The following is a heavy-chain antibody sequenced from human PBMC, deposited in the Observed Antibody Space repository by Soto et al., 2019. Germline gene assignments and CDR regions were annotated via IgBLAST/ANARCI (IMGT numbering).Heavy chain of an antibody. CDR2: INPSGGST. V-gene: IGHV1-46*01. CDR3: ARLRFLEWLPSRYFDY. J-gene: IGHJ4*02. D-gene: IGHD3-3*01. Sequence: ASVKVSCKASGYTFTSYYMHWVRQAPGQGLEWMGIINPSGGSTSYAQKFQGRVTMTRDTSTSTVYMELSSLRSEDTAVYYCARLRFLEWLPSRYFDYWGQGTLVTVSS. CDR1: GYTFTSYY.